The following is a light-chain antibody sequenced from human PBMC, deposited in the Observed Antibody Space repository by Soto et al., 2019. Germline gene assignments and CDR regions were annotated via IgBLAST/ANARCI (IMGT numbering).Light chain of an antibody. CDR1: QSVSTR. V-gene: IGKV3-15*01. J-gene: IGKJ2*02. Sequence: EIVLALFSAARSLSPVERVTLSCRASQSVSTRSAAYQHKPGQPPRLLMYGASTRATACPARCSGSGSGTEFTLTTSSLQAEEYAAVYCQQQNSKPPWTFGQGTKVDIK. CDR3: QQQNSKPPWT. CDR2: GAS.